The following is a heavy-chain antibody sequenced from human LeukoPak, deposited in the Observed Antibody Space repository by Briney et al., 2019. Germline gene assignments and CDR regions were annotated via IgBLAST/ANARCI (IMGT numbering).Heavy chain of an antibody. CDR2: IYPGDSDT. D-gene: IGHD1-26*01. CDR3: ARATGSSGAIDV. CDR1: GYSFTIYW. V-gene: IGHV5-51*01. Sequence: GESLKISCKGSGYSFTIYWIGWVRQMPGEGLEWMGIIYPGDSDTRYSPSFQGQVTISADKSIRTAYLQWSTLKASDTAIYYCARATGSSGAIDVWGQGTTVTVSS. J-gene: IGHJ6*02.